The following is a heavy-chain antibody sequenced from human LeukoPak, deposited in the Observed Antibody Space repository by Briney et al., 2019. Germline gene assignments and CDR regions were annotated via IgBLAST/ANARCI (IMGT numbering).Heavy chain of an antibody. CDR1: GYTFTFFA. CDR3: ARDYYHDSSSTYYYFDY. CDR2: ISTHNGNT. Sequence: ASVKGSCKTSGYTFTFFAITWVRQATGQGLEWRGWISTHNGNTNSAQKFQGRVTMTTDTSTSTAYMELRGLRSDDTAVYFCARDYYHDSSSTYYYFDYWGRGTLVTVSA. D-gene: IGHD3-22*01. V-gene: IGHV1-18*01. J-gene: IGHJ4*02.